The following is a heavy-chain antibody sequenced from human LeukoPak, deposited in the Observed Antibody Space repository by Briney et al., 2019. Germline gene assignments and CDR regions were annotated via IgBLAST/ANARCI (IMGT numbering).Heavy chain of an antibody. CDR1: GGSISSYY. J-gene: IGHJ5*02. CDR2: IYYGGST. V-gene: IGHV4-59*08. D-gene: IGHD6-13*01. Sequence: PSETLSLTCTVSGGSISSYYWSWIRQPPGKGLEWIGYIYYGGSTNYNPSLKSRVTISVDTSKNQLSLKLSSVTAADTAVYYCAELHRDSSNWYNNWFDPWGQGTLVTVSS. CDR3: AELHRDSSNWYNNWFDP.